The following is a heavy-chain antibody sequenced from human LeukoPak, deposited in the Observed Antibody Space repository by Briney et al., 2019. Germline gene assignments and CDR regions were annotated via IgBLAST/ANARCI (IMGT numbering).Heavy chain of an antibody. D-gene: IGHD1-26*01. J-gene: IGHJ4*02. CDR2: ISSSGSTI. CDR3: ARDGWAAPLPLDEKFDY. V-gene: IGHV3-48*03. Sequence: PGGSLRLSCAASGFTFSSYEMNWVRQAPGKGLEWVSDISSSGSTIYYADSVKGRFTISRDNAKNSLYLQMNSLRAEDTAVYYCARDGWAAPLPLDEKFDYWGQGTLVTVSS. CDR1: GFTFSSYE.